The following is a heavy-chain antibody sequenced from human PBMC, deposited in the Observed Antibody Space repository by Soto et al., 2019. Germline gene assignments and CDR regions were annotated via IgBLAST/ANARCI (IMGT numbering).Heavy chain of an antibody. CDR1: GGSISSGGYY. J-gene: IGHJ6*02. CDR2: IYYSGST. Sequence: LSLTCTVSGGSISSGGYYWSWIRQHPGKGLEWIGYIYYSGSTYYNPSLKSRVTISVDTSKNQFSLKPSSVTAADTAVYYCARDPRRSSSVRGGVVWGQGTTVTVS. D-gene: IGHD6-6*01. CDR3: ARDPRRSSSVRGGVV. V-gene: IGHV4-31*03.